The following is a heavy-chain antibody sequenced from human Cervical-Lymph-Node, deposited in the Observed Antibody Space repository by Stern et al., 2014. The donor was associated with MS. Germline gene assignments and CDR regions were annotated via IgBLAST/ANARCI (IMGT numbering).Heavy chain of an antibody. V-gene: IGHV4-59*01. Sequence: QLQLQESGPGLVKPSETLSLTCTVSGGSISGYYWSWIRQAPGKGLEWIGYIDYSGSTNYNPSLKSRVSIPVDRSKNQFSLRLSSVSAADTAVYYCAKVWNGFDTWGQGTLVTVSS. CDR3: AKVWNGFDT. J-gene: IGHJ5*02. CDR1: GGSISGYY. CDR2: IDYSGST.